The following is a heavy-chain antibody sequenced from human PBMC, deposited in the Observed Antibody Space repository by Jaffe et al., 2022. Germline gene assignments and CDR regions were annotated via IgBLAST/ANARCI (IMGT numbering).Heavy chain of an antibody. Sequence: EVQLVESGGGLVKPGGSLRLSCAASGFTFSSYSMNWVRQAPGKGLEWVSSISSSSSYIYYADSVKGRFTISRDNAKNSLYLQMNSLRAEDTAVYYCARGGRDAFGGVMPIDWFDPWGQGTLVTVSS. V-gene: IGHV3-21*01. CDR1: GFTFSSYS. CDR3: ARGGRDAFGGVMPIDWFDP. J-gene: IGHJ5*02. CDR2: ISSSSSYI. D-gene: IGHD3-16*01.